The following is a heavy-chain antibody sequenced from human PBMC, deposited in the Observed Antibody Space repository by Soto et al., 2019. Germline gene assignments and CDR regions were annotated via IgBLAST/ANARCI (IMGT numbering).Heavy chain of an antibody. CDR2: IYYSGST. V-gene: IGHV4-31*03. CDR1: GGSISSGGYY. CDR3: ARGVPQLKPFVTAYFDY. Sequence: QVQLQESGPGLVKPSQTLSLTCTVSGGSISSGGYYWSWIRQHPGKGLEWIGYIYYSGSTYYNPSLRGRVTRSVDPSKNRFSLRVSSVAAADTALYYCARGVPQLKPFVTAYFDYRCHGTLVTVSS. J-gene: IGHJ4*01. D-gene: IGHD2-21*02.